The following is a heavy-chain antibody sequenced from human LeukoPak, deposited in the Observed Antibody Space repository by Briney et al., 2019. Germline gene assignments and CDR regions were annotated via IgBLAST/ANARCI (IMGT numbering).Heavy chain of an antibody. D-gene: IGHD3-22*01. CDR1: GFTFSSYW. V-gene: IGHV3-7*01. Sequence: GGPLRLSCAASGFTFSSYWMSWVRQAPGKGLEWVANIKQDGSEKYYVDSVKGRFTISRDNAKNSLYLQMNSLRAEDTAVYYCARDATYYYDSSGYFNYWGQGTLVTVSS. CDR2: IKQDGSEK. CDR3: ARDATYYYDSSGYFNY. J-gene: IGHJ4*02.